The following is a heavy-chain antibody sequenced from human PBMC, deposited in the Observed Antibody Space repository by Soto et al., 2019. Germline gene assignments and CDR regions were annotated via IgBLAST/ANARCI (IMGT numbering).Heavy chain of an antibody. D-gene: IGHD2-15*01. CDR1: GYTFTYYG. CDR3: SRDARDSCSGGDRFYVDS. Sequence: QVQLVPSGGEVKKPGASVKVSCNAAGYTFTYYGISWVRQPPGQGLAWLGWISTYKSNTNSAPRLQGRLAMTTDTSTGTAYMELLSLTSDDTAVYYCSRDARDSCSGGDRFYVDSWGQGTLVTVSS. J-gene: IGHJ4*02. V-gene: IGHV1-18*04. CDR2: ISTYKSNT.